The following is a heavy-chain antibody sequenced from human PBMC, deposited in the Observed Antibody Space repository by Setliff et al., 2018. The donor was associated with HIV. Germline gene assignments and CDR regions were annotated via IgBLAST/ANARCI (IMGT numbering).Heavy chain of an antibody. Sequence: ASVKVSCKASGYTFTAYYIHWVRQAPGHELQLMGRIEPSSGGTNYIQKFQGRVTITRDTSIYTVYMELTGLTSDDTAIYYCARQDHSSVNTGSLYAFDVWGQGTMVTVSS. J-gene: IGHJ3*01. CDR3: ARQDHSSVNTGSLYAFDV. CDR2: IEPSSGGT. V-gene: IGHV1-2*06. CDR1: GYTFTAYY. D-gene: IGHD2-8*02.